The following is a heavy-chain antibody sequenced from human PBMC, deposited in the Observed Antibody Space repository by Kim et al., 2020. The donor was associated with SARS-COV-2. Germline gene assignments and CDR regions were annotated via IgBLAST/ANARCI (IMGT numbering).Heavy chain of an antibody. CDR1: GYTFTGYY. J-gene: IGHJ4*02. D-gene: IGHD6-19*01. Sequence: ASVKVSCKASGYTFTGYYMHWVRQAPGQGLEWMGWINPNSGGTNYAQKFQGRVTMTRDTSISTAYMELSRLRSDDTAVYYCARGVGVFGKKVETVAVDYWGQGTLVTVSS. V-gene: IGHV1-2*02. CDR3: ARGVGVFGKKVETVAVDY. CDR2: INPNSGGT.